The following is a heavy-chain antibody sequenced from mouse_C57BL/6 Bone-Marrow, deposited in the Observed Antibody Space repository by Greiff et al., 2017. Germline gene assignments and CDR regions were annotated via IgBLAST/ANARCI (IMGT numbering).Heavy chain of an antibody. D-gene: IGHD2-3*01. J-gene: IGHJ4*01. Sequence: QVQLQQPGAELVMPGASVKLSCKASGYTFTSYWMHWVKQRPGQGLEWIGEIDPSDSYTNYNQKFKGKSTLTVDKSSSTAYMQLSSLTSEDSAVYYCASYGYYPYYYGMDYWGQGTSVTVSS. CDR1: GYTFTSYW. V-gene: IGHV1-69*01. CDR3: ASYGYYPYYYGMDY. CDR2: IDPSDSYT.